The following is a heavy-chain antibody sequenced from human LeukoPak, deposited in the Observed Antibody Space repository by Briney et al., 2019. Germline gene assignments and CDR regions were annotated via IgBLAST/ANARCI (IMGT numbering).Heavy chain of an antibody. Sequence: PSETLSLTCTVSGGSISSYYWSWIRQPAGTALEWIGRIYTSGTITYNPSLKSRVTMSVDTSKNQFSLKLSSVTAADTAVYYCARSSYYYGADAYDIWGQGTMVTVSS. V-gene: IGHV4-4*07. J-gene: IGHJ3*02. CDR3: ARSSYYYGADAYDI. CDR2: IYTSGTI. D-gene: IGHD3-10*01. CDR1: GGSISSYY.